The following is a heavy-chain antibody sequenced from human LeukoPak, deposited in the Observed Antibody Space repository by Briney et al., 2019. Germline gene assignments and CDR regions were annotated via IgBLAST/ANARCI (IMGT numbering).Heavy chain of an antibody. CDR2: IYYGGTT. V-gene: IGHV4-39*07. Sequence: PSETLSLTCTVSDDSINSISFYWGWIRQPPGRGLEWIGSIYYGGTTYYNPSLESRVTMSLDTSKKQFSLRLRSVTAADTAVYYCVAYTSSLRWFDPWGQGTLVIVSS. J-gene: IGHJ5*02. CDR1: DDSINSISFY. D-gene: IGHD6-13*01. CDR3: VAYTSSLRWFDP.